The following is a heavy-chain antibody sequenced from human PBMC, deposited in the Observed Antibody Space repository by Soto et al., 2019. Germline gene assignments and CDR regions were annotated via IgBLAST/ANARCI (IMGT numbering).Heavy chain of an antibody. D-gene: IGHD3-3*02. Sequence: SVKVSCKASGGTVSSYTISWVRQAPGQGLEWMGRIIPILGIANYAQKFQGRVTITADKSTSAAYMELSSLRSEDTAVYYCASTGNFGDYYYYYMDVWGKGTTVTVSS. CDR3: ASTGNFGDYYYYYMDV. V-gene: IGHV1-69*02. CDR1: GGTVSSYT. CDR2: IIPILGIA. J-gene: IGHJ6*03.